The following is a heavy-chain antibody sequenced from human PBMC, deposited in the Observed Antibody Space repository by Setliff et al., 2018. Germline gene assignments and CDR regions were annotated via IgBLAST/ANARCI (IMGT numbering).Heavy chain of an antibody. CDR3: VRGRTSGLFLSRFDP. CDR1: GGSFSGYY. Sequence: PSETLSLTCAVYGGSFSGYYWSWIRQPPGKGLEWIGEINHSGSTNYSPSLQGRVAISEDTSENQFSLKLSSVTAADTAIYFCVRGRTSGLFLSRFDPWGQGTLVTVSS. V-gene: IGHV4-34*09. J-gene: IGHJ5*02. CDR2: INHSGST. D-gene: IGHD2-21*01.